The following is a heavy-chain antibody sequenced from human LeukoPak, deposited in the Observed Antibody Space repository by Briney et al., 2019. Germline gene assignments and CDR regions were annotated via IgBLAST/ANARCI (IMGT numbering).Heavy chain of an antibody. CDR3: ARNFQYYYYGMDV. V-gene: IGHV3-33*01. CDR1: GFTFSSYG. J-gene: IGHJ6*02. CDR2: IWYDGSNE. Sequence: GGSLRLSCAASGFTFSSYGMHWVRQAPGKGLEWVAVIWYDGSNEYYADSVKGRFTISRDNSKNTLYLQMNSLRAEDTAVYYCARNFQYYYYGMDVWGQGTTVTVSS.